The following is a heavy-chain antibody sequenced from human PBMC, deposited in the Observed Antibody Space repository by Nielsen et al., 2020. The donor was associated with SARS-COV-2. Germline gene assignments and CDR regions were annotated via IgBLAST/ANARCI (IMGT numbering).Heavy chain of an antibody. CDR2: IYYSGST. D-gene: IGHD3-10*01. Sequence: SETLSLTCTVSGGSISSSSYYWGWIRQPPGRGLEWIGSIYYSGSTYYNPSLKSRVTISVDTSKNQFSLKLSSVTAADTAVYYCAGTYGSGSPYFDYWGQGTLVTVSS. V-gene: IGHV4-39*07. CDR1: GGSISSSSYY. J-gene: IGHJ4*02. CDR3: AGTYGSGSPYFDY.